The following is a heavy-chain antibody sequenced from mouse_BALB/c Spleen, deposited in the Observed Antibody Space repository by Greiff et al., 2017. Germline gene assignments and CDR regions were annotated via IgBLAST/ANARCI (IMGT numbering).Heavy chain of an antibody. CDR2: IDPSDSYT. CDR1: GYTFTSYW. CDR3: ARFGNYEKVFAY. Sequence: QVQLQQPGAELVKPGASVKLSCKASGYTFTSYWMHWVKQRPGQGLEWIGEIDPSDSYTNYNQKFKGKATLTVDKSSSTAYMQLSSLTSEDSAVYYCARFGNYEKVFAYWGQGTLVTVSA. J-gene: IGHJ3*01. D-gene: IGHD2-1*01. V-gene: IGHV1-69*02.